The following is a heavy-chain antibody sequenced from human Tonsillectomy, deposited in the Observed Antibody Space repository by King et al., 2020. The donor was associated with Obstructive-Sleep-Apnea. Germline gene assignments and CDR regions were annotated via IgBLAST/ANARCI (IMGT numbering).Heavy chain of an antibody. CDR1: GFNFSTYS. J-gene: IGHJ6*02. V-gene: IGHV3-21*01. D-gene: IGHD3-9*01. CDR3: ARGDYDVLTGYYNIEPYYYYFGMDV. CDR2: ISSSSSYI. Sequence: VQLVESGGGLVKPGGSLRLSCAASGFNFSTYSMNWVRQAPGKGLEWVSSISSSSSYIYYSDSVKGRFTISRDNAKNSLYLQMYSLRAEDTAVYYCARGDYDVLTGYYNIEPYYYYFGMDVWGQGTTVTVSS.